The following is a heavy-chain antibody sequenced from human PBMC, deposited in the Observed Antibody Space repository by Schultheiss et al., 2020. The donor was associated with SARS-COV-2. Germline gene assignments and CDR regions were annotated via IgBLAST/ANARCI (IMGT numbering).Heavy chain of an antibody. CDR3: AKDDQYFDYYYGMDV. CDR1: GFTFSSYA. D-gene: IGHD2/OR15-2a*01. J-gene: IGHJ6*02. V-gene: IGHV3-23*01. CDR2: ISGSGGST. Sequence: ETLSLTCAASGFTFSSYAMSWVRQAPGKGLGWVSAISGSGGSTYYADSVKGRFTISRDNSKNTLYLQMNSLRAEDTAVYYCAKDDQYFDYYYGMDVWGQGTTVTVSS.